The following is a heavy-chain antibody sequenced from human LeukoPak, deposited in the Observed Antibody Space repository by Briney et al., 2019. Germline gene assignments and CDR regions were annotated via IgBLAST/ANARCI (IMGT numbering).Heavy chain of an antibody. CDR2: ISYDGSSK. CDR1: GFAFSSYG. V-gene: IGHV3-30*19. D-gene: IGHD5-18*01. CDR3: ARARSSYGYGDAFDI. J-gene: IGHJ3*02. Sequence: GGSLRLSCAASGFAFSSYGMHWVRQAPGKGLEWVAVISYDGSSKYYADSVKGRFTISRDNSKNTLYLQMNSLRAEDTAVYYCARARSSYGYGDAFDIWGQGTMVTVSS.